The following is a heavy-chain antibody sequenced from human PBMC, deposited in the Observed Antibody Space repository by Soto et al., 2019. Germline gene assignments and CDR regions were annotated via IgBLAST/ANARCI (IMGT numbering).Heavy chain of an antibody. D-gene: IGHD1-26*01. CDR1: GFTFSSYS. J-gene: IGHJ3*02. CDR3: ARGSYSAVIVGATIAFDI. V-gene: IGHV3-48*01. Sequence: HPGGSLRLSCAASGFTFSSYSMNWVRQAPGKGLEWVSYISSSSSTIYYADSVKGRFTISRDNAKNSLYLQMNSLRAEDTAVYYCARGSYSAVIVGATIAFDIWGQRTMVTVSS. CDR2: ISSSSSTI.